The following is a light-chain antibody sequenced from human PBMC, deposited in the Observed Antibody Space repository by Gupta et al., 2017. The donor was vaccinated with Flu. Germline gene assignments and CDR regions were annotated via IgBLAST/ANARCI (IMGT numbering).Light chain of an antibody. V-gene: IGLV2-23*02. CDR2: EVN. CDR1: SSNVGGYNF. CDR3: CSYGGSSTYV. Sequence: QSALTQAASVSGSPGQSITISCSGTSSNVGGYNFVSWYQQHPGKAPKLMIYEVNKRPSGVSNRFSGSKSGNTASLTISGLQADDESDYYCCSYGGSSTYVFGTGTKVTVL. J-gene: IGLJ1*01.